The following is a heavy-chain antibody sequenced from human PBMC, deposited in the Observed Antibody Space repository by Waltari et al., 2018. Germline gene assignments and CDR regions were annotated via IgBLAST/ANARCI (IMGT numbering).Heavy chain of an antibody. D-gene: IGHD2-15*01. CDR3: ARGGGDCSGGSCYGFLAY. J-gene: IGHJ4*02. CDR1: GFTFSSYA. CDR2: ISYDGSNK. V-gene: IGHV3-30-3*01. Sequence: QVQLVESGGGVVQPGRSLRLSCAASGFTFSSYAMHWVRQAPGKGLEWVAVISYDGSNKYYADSVKGRFTISRDNSKNTLYLQMNSLRAEDTAVYYCARGGGDCSGGSCYGFLAYWGQGTLVTVSS.